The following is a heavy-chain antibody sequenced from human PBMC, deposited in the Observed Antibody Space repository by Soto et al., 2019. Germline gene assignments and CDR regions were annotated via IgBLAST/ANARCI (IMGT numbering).Heavy chain of an antibody. CDR2: IWYDGSKK. Sequence: PGGSLRLSCAASGFTFSSFGMHWVRQAPGKGLEWVSLIWYDGSKKSYGDSVKGRFTISRDNSRNTVYLQMNSLRADDTAVYYCALDASYYSLWSGYYPSRNGMDVWGQGTTVTVSS. D-gene: IGHD3-3*01. V-gene: IGHV3-33*01. J-gene: IGHJ6*02. CDR1: GFTFSSFG. CDR3: ALDASYYSLWSGYYPSRNGMDV.